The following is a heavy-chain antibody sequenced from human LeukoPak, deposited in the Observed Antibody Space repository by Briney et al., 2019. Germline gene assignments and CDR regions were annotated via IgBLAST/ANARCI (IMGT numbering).Heavy chain of an antibody. J-gene: IGHJ4*02. D-gene: IGHD2-2*01. CDR2: ISSSSSTI. Sequence: GGSLRLSCAASGFTFSSYSMNWVRQAPGKGLEWVSYISSSSSTIYYADSVKGRFTISRDNAKNSLYLQMNSLRAEDTAVYYCARKYCSTTSCLFDNWGQGTLVTVSS. CDR3: ARKYCSTTSCLFDN. CDR1: GFTFSSYS. V-gene: IGHV3-48*04.